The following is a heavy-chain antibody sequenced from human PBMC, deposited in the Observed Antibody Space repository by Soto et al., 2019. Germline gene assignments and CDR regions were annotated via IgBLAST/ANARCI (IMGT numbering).Heavy chain of an antibody. D-gene: IGHD6-19*01. CDR2: ISGSGVAT. V-gene: IGHV3-23*01. J-gene: IGHJ4*02. CDR1: GCTFAPYT. Sequence: GGSLRLSCAASGCTFAPYTMRWVRQAPGKGLEWVSSISGSGVATWYTDSVKGRFTISRDNSKNTLYLQMNSLRAEDTAVYYCAKDRGSSGWCIDYWGQGTLVTVSS. CDR3: AKDRGSSGWCIDY.